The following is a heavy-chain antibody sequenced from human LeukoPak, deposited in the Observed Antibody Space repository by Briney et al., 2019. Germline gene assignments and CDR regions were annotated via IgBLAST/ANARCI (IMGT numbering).Heavy chain of an antibody. D-gene: IGHD1-26*01. CDR1: GFTFTTYS. J-gene: IGHJ3*02. CDR3: AKDRVGASPHNAFDI. V-gene: IGHV3-21*04. CDR2: ISSGSSAI. Sequence: GGSLRLTCEASGFTFTTYSMTWVRQAPGKGLEWVSIISSGSSAIFSADALKGRFTISRDDAKNLLYLDMNSLRAEDTAVYYCAKDRVGASPHNAFDIWGPGTMVTVSS.